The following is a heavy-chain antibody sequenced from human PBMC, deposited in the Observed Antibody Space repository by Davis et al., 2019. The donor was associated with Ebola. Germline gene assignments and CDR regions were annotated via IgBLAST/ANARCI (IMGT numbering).Heavy chain of an antibody. J-gene: IGHJ3*02. Sequence: SETLSLTCAVSGYSINSGFYWGWIRQSPGRRLEWIGSIYRSGSSYYNPSLKSRVTISVDTSKNQFSLRLSSLTAADTAVYYCARAIAPSINDAFDIWGQGTMVTVSS. CDR3: ARAIAPSINDAFDI. D-gene: IGHD5-12*01. CDR2: IYRSGSS. CDR1: GYSINSGFY. V-gene: IGHV4-38-2*01.